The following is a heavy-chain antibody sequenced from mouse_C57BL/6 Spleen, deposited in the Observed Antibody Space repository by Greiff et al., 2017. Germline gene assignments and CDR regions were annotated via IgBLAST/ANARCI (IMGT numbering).Heavy chain of an antibody. CDR3: ARSRNAMDY. V-gene: IGHV1-26*01. CDR2: INPNNGGT. Sequence: EVQLQQSGPELVKPGASVKISCKASGYTFTDYYKNWVKQSLGKSLEWIGDINPNNGGTSYNQNLKGKATLTVDKSCSAANMVHRRLTSEDSAVYYCARSRNAMDYWGQGTSVTVSS. CDR1: GYTFTDYY. J-gene: IGHJ4*01.